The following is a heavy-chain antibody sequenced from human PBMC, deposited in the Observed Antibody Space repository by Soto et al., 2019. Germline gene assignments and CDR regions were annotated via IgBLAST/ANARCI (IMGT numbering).Heavy chain of an antibody. CDR1: GFIFSNYA. D-gene: IGHD6-19*01. Sequence: EVQLLESGGDLVQPGGSLRLSCAASGFIFSNYAMTWVRQAPGKGPEWVSTFTSGGSTYYRDTVKGRSTISRDNSKNTLYLRMNSLRAEDTAVYYCARTDKYNSQSSGWANRFDYWGQGTLVTVSS. CDR2: FTSGGST. J-gene: IGHJ4*02. CDR3: ARTDKYNSQSSGWANRFDY. V-gene: IGHV3-23*01.